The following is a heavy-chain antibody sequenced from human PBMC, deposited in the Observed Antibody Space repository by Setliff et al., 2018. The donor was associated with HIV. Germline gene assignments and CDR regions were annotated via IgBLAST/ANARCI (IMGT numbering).Heavy chain of an antibody. CDR2: IYSTGST. V-gene: IGHV4-61*01. J-gene: IGHJ3*02. CDR1: GDSISSGSNY. CDR3: ARDYYNFQDM. Sequence: SETLSLTCTVSGDSISSGSNYWSWIRQSPGRELEWIGYIYSTGSTNYNPSLKSRVTFSVDTSKNQFSLKLSSVTAADSAVYYCARDYYNFQDMWGQGTMVTVSS. D-gene: IGHD3-3*01.